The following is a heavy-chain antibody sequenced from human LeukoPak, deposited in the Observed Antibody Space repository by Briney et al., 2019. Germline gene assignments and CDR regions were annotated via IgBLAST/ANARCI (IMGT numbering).Heavy chain of an antibody. D-gene: IGHD3-10*01. Sequence: PSETLSLTCTVSGGSISSGDYYWSWIRQPPGKGLEWIGYIYYSGSTYYNPSLKSRVTISVDTSKNQFSLKLSSVTAADTAVYYCARKSTVRGVVSFFDYWGQGTLVTVSS. CDR3: ARKSTVRGVVSFFDY. J-gene: IGHJ4*02. CDR1: GGSISSGDYY. CDR2: IYYSGST. V-gene: IGHV4-30-4*01.